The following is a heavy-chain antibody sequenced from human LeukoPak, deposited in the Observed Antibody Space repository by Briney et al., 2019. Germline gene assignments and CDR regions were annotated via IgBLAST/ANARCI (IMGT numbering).Heavy chain of an antibody. CDR1: GFTFSSYA. D-gene: IGHD3-10*01. V-gene: IGHV3-15*01. J-gene: IGHJ3*02. Sequence: GGSLRLSCAASGFTFSSYAMSWVRQTPGKGLEWVGRIRSKSDHGTTDYAAPVKGRVTISRDDSKNTLYLQMNSLKTEDTAVYYCTTRELRYYGSGTYPVAFDIWGQGTMVTVSS. CDR3: TTRELRYYGSGTYPVAFDI. CDR2: IRSKSDHGTT.